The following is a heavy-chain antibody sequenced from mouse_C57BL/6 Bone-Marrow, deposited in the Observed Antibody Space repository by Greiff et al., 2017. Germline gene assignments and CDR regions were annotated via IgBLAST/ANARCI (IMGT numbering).Heavy chain of an antibody. Sequence: VQLQQPGAELVKPGASVKMSCKASGYTFTSYWITWVKQRPGQGLEWIGDIYPGSGSTNYNEKFKSKATLTVDTSSSTAYMQLSSLTSEDSAVYCCAITTVVATAYAMDYWGQGTSVTVSS. CDR1: GYTFTSYW. CDR3: AITTVVATAYAMDY. V-gene: IGHV1-55*01. D-gene: IGHD1-1*01. J-gene: IGHJ4*01. CDR2: IYPGSGST.